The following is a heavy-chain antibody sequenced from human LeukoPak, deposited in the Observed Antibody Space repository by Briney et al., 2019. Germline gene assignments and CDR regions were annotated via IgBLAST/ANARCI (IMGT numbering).Heavy chain of an antibody. Sequence: PETLSLTCSVDTVNHYHWNWVRQSAGTGLEWIGRVHTTRGNTFANPSLWGRVTVSIDTTKNEFLLQLTSMTAADTAVYHCARELRNIGEYYFDYWGQGVPVTVSS. D-gene: IGHD1-14*01. CDR1: DTVNHYH. J-gene: IGHJ4*02. V-gene: IGHV4-4*07. CDR3: ARELRNIGEYYFDY. CDR2: VHTTRGNT.